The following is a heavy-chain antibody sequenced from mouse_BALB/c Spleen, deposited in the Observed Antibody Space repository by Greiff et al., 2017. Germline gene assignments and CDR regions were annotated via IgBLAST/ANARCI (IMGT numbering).Heavy chain of an antibody. J-gene: IGHJ2*01. CDR2: IYPGNGDT. V-gene: IGHV1-12*01. Sequence: QVQLKQPGAELVKPGASVKMSCKASGYTFTSYNMHWVKQTPGQGLEWIGAIYPGNGDTSYNQKFKGKATLTADKSSSTAYMQLSSLTSEDSAVYYCARTTATVYFDYWGQGTTLTVSS. CDR1: GYTFTSYN. D-gene: IGHD1-2*01. CDR3: ARTTATVYFDY.